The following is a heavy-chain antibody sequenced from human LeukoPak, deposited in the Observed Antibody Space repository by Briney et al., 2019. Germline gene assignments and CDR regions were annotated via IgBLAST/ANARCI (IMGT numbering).Heavy chain of an antibody. V-gene: IGHV7-4-1*02. D-gene: IGHD3-22*01. J-gene: IGHJ4*02. Sequence: RWASVKVSCKPSGYTFTTFPINWVRQAPGQGLEWMGWINTTTGNPTYAQGLTGQFVFSLDTSVSTAYLQITSLKTEDIGVYYCARGYDTTGYFAYWGQGSLVTVSS. CDR2: INTTTGNP. CDR1: GYTFTTFP. CDR3: ARGYDTTGYFAY.